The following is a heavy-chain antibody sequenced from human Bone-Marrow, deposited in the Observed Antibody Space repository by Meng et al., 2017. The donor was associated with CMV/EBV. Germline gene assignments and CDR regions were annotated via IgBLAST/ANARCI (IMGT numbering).Heavy chain of an antibody. Sequence: GGSLRLSCAASGFTFSDYYMSWVRQAPGKGLEWVSAISGSGGSTYYADSVKGRFTISRDNSKNTLYLQMNSLRAEDTAVYYCAKLSGSYYSATQEFDYWGQGTLVTVSS. CDR2: ISGSGGST. V-gene: IGHV3-23*01. D-gene: IGHD1-26*01. J-gene: IGHJ4*02. CDR1: GFTFSDYY. CDR3: AKLSGSYYSATQEFDY.